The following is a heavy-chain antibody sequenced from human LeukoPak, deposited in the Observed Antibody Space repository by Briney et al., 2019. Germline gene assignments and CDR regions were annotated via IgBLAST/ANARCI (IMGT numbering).Heavy chain of an antibody. CDR3: ARGENYYDSSGQGYYFDY. CDR2: IYTSGST. Sequence: SETLSLTCTVSGGSISSYYWSWIRQPAGKGLEWIGRIYTSGSTNYNPSLKSRVTMSVDTSKNQFSLKLSSVTAADTAVYYCARGENYYDSSGQGYYFDYWGQGTLVTVSS. D-gene: IGHD3-22*01. CDR1: GGSISSYY. J-gene: IGHJ4*02. V-gene: IGHV4-4*07.